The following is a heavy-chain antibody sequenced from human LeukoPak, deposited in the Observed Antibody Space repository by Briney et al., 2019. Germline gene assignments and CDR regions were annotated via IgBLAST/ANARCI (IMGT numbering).Heavy chain of an antibody. CDR3: ARIGKMAKIRDALDL. Sequence: GESLRLSCAISGFTFAKFAMSWVRQAPGKGLEWVANIKQDESEKHYVDSVKGRFTISRDNAKNSLYLQMNSLRVEDTAVYYCARIGKMAKIRDALDLWGQGTLVTVSS. V-gene: IGHV3-7*01. CDR2: IKQDESEK. CDR1: GFTFAKFA. D-gene: IGHD5-24*01. J-gene: IGHJ3*01.